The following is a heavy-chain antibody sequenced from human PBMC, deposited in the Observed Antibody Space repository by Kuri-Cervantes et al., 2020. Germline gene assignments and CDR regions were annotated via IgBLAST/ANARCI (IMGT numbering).Heavy chain of an antibody. V-gene: IGHV3-30*03. D-gene: IGHD5-12*01. CDR1: GFTFSSYG. CDR3: ARVGYDSLYYYYYMDV. J-gene: IGHJ6*03. Sequence: GGSLRLSRAASGFTFSSYGMHWVRQAPGKGLEWVAVISYDGSNKYYADSVKGRFTISRDNAKNSLYLQMNSLRAEDTAVHYCARVGYDSLYYYYYMDVWGKGTTVTVSS. CDR2: ISYDGSNK.